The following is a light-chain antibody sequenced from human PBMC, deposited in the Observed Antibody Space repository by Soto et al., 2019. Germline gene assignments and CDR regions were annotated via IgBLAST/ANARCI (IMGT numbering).Light chain of an antibody. J-gene: IGKJ2*01. Sequence: ILMTQSPSTLSVSPGERATLSCRASQSVSSNLAWYQQKPGQAPRLLIYGASTRATSIPARFSGSGSGTEFTLTISSLQPEDVAVYYCQQYNNWPPTYTFGQGTKVDI. V-gene: IGKV3-15*01. CDR2: GAS. CDR3: QQYNNWPPTYT. CDR1: QSVSSN.